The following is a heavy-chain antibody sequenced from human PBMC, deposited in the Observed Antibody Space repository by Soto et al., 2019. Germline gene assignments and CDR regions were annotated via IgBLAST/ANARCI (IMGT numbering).Heavy chain of an antibody. J-gene: IGHJ4*02. CDR3: ARDPDYGGNPTGNY. CDR1: GYTFTSYA. CDR2: INAGNGNT. V-gene: IGHV1-3*01. Sequence: QVQLVQSGAEVKKPGASVKVSCKASGYTFTSYAMHWVRQAPGQRLEWMGWINAGNGNTKYSQKFQGRVTITRDTSASTANMELSSLRSEDTAVYYCARDPDYGGNPTGNYWGQGTLVTVSS. D-gene: IGHD4-17*01.